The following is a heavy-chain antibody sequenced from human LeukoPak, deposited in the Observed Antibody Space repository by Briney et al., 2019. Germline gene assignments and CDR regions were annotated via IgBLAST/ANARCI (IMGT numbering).Heavy chain of an antibody. D-gene: IGHD3-3*01. J-gene: IGHJ6*04. CDR2: ISSSSSTI. CDR3: AITIFGVDRN. Sequence: GGSLRLSCAASGFTFSSYSMNWVRQAPGKGLEWVSYISSSSSTIYYADSVKGRFTISRDNAKNSLYLQMNSLRAEDTAVYYCAITIFGVDRNWCKGTTVTVSS. V-gene: IGHV3-48*01. CDR1: GFTFSSYS.